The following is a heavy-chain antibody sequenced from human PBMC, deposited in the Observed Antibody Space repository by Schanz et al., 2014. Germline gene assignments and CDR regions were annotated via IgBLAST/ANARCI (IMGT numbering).Heavy chain of an antibody. J-gene: IGHJ4*02. CDR2: IGVDGTTT. CDR3: AKDRSWDYDSSGYFDY. CDR1: GFAFSSYG. Sequence: EVQLLESGGGLVQPGGSLRLSCLASGFAFSSYGMNWLRQAPGKGLEWVSVIGVDGTTTYYADSVKGRFTISRDNSRSTMYLQMNSLRAEDTAVYYCAKDRSWDYDSSGYFDYWGQGTLVTVSS. D-gene: IGHD3-22*01. V-gene: IGHV3-23*01.